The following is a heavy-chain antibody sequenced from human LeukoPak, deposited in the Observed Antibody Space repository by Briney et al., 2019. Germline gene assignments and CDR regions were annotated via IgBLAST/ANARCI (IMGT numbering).Heavy chain of an antibody. CDR1: GFTFSSYS. Sequence: GGSLRLSCAASGFTFSSYSMNWVRQAPGQGLEWVSSISSSGGYIWYVDSVKGRFTISRDNAKNSLYLQMNSLRTEDTALYYCAKTSLSDASGHYYYMDVWGKGTTVTVSS. CDR3: AKTSLSDASGHYYYMDV. V-gene: IGHV3-21*01. CDR2: ISSSGGYI. D-gene: IGHD3-3*01. J-gene: IGHJ6*03.